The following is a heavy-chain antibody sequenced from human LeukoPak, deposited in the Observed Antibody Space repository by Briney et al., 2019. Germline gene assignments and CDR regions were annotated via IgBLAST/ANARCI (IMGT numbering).Heavy chain of an antibody. Sequence: PGGSLRLSCAASGFTFSSDGMHWVRQAPGKGLEWVAFIRYDGSNKYYADSVKGRFTISTANSKNTLYLQINSLSAEDTAVYYCAREGSYYYYDTSRYYCGLFDYWGQGTLVTVSS. J-gene: IGHJ4*02. D-gene: IGHD3-22*01. CDR3: AREGSYYYYDTSRYYCGLFDY. CDR1: GFTFSSDG. CDR2: IRYDGSNK. V-gene: IGHV3-30*02.